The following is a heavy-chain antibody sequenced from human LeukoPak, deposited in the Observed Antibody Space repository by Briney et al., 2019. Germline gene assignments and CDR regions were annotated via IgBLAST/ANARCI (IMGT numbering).Heavy chain of an antibody. Sequence: GASVKVSCKASGYTFITYDISWVRQATGQGLEWMGWITAYNSGGTNYAQKFQGRVTMTRDTSISTAYMELSRLRSDDTAVYYCARDLAAAGSWYNWFDPWGQGTLVTVSS. J-gene: IGHJ5*02. CDR1: GYTFITYD. V-gene: IGHV1-2*02. CDR3: ARDLAAAGSWYNWFDP. CDR2: ITAYNSGGT. D-gene: IGHD6-13*01.